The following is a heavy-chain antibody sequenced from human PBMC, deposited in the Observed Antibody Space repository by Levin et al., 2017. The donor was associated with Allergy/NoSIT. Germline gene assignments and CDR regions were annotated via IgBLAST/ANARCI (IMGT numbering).Heavy chain of an antibody. V-gene: IGHV3-66*01. J-gene: IGHJ3*02. D-gene: IGHD6-19*01. CDR2: IYSGGST. Sequence: LSLTCAASGFTVSSNYMSWVRQAPGKGLEWVSVIYSGGSTYYADSVKGRFTISRDNSKNTLYLQMNSLRAEDTAVYYCASRIAVAGTPAAFDIWGQGTMVTVSS. CDR1: GFTVSSNY. CDR3: ASRIAVAGTPAAFDI.